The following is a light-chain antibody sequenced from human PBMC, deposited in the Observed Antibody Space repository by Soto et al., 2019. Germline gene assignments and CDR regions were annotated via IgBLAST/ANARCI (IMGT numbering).Light chain of an antibody. J-gene: IGLJ2*01. V-gene: IGLV2-11*01. CDR3: CSYAGSYTFGV. CDR1: SSDVGGYNY. CDR2: DVS. Sequence: QSVLTQPRSVSGSPGQSVTISCTGTSSDVGGYNYVSWYQQHPGKAPKLMIYDVSKWPSGVPDRFSGSKSGNTASLTISGLQAEDEADYYCCSYAGSYTFGVFGGGTQLTVL.